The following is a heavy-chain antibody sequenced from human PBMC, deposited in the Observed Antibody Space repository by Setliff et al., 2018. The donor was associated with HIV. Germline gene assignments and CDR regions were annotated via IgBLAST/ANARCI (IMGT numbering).Heavy chain of an antibody. J-gene: IGHJ4*02. CDR2: INHSGST. CDR3: ARRSGWYDY. CDR1: GGSFSGYY. V-gene: IGHV4-34*01. Sequence: PSETLSLTCAVYGGSFSGYYWSWIRQPPGKGLEWIGEINHSGSTNYNPYLKSRVTISVDTSKNQLSVKLNSVTAADTAVYYCARRSGWYDYWGQGTLVTVSS. D-gene: IGHD6-19*01.